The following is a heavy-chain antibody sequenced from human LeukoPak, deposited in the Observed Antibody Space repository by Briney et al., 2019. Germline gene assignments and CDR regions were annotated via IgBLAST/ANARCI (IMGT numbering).Heavy chain of an antibody. CDR2: ISNSGGST. J-gene: IGHJ3*02. Sequence: PGGSLRLSCAASGFTFSSYEMNWVRQAPGKGLEWVSHISNSGGSTYYADSVKGRFTISRVNAKNSLYLQMNSLRAEDTAVYYCARSFDIWGQGTMVTVSS. CDR1: GFTFSSYE. CDR3: ARSFDI. V-gene: IGHV3-48*03.